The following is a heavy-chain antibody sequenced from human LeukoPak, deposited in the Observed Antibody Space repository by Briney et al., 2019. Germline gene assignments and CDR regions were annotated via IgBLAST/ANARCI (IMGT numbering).Heavy chain of an antibody. CDR3: ARAAVAGREVFAY. Sequence: ASVKVSCKASGGTFSSYTISWVRQAPGQGLEWMGRIIPILGIANYEQKFQGRVTITGDKSRSTAYMELGSLRSEDTAVYYCARAAVAGREVFAYWGQGTLVTVSS. D-gene: IGHD6-19*01. J-gene: IGHJ4*02. CDR2: IIPILGIA. V-gene: IGHV1-69*02. CDR1: GGTFSSYT.